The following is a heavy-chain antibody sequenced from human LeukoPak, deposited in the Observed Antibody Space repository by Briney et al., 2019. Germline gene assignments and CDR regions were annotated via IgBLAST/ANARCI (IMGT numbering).Heavy chain of an antibody. CDR2: ISSSSSFI. J-gene: IGHJ5*02. CDR1: GLTFSSYE. Sequence: GGSLRLSCAASGLTFSSYEMNWVRQAPGKGLEWVSYISSSSSFIYYADSVKGRFTISRDNAKNSLYLQMNSLRAEDTAVYYCARWDRNRQQTDWFDPWGQGTLVTVSS. V-gene: IGHV3-21*05. D-gene: IGHD6-13*01. CDR3: ARWDRNRQQTDWFDP.